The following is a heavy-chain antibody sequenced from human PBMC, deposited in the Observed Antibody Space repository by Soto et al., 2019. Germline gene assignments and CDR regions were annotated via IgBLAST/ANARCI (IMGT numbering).Heavy chain of an antibody. J-gene: IGHJ5*02. CDR2: MNPNSGNT. CDR3: ASVRGAYNWLDP. D-gene: IGHD2-8*01. Sequence: ASVKVSCKASGYTFTSYDINWVRQATGQGLEWMGWMNPNSGNTGYAQKFQGRVTMTRNTSISTAYMELSSLRSEDTAVYYCASVRGAYNWLDPWGQGTLVTSSS. CDR1: GYTFTSYD. V-gene: IGHV1-8*01.